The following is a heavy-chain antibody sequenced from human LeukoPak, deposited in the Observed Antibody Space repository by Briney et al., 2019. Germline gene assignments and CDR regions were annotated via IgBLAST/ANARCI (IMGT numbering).Heavy chain of an antibody. Sequence: GGSLRLSCAASGFTFSSYSMNWVRQAPGKGLEWVSSISSSSSYIYYADSVKGRFTISRDNAKNSLYLQMNSLRAEDTAVYYCARDVSRVIVVVTASGYYFDYWGKGTLVTVSS. J-gene: IGHJ4*02. CDR3: ARDVSRVIVVVTASGYYFDY. D-gene: IGHD2-21*02. CDR2: ISSSSSYI. V-gene: IGHV3-21*01. CDR1: GFTFSSYS.